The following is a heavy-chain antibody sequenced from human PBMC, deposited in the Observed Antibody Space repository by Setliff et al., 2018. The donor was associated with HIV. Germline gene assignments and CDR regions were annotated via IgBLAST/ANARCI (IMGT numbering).Heavy chain of an antibody. V-gene: IGHV3-30*02. J-gene: IGHJ4*02. D-gene: IGHD3-16*01. CDR1: GFAFNIYS. Sequence: PLGVLRLSCAASGFAFNIYSMNWVRQTPGKGLEWVAFIRYDGSGKSYADSAKGRFTISRDNSKNTLYLQMNSLRAEDTAVYYCANGADYFDYWGQGTLVTVSS. CDR2: IRYDGSGK. CDR3: ANGADYFDY.